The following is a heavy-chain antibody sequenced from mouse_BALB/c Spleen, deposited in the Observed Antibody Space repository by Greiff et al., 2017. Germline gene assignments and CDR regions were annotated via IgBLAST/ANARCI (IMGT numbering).Heavy chain of an antibody. Sequence: QVQLQQPGAELVRPGASVKLSCKASGYTFTSYWINWVKQRPGQGLEWIGNIYPSDSYTNYNQKFKDKATLTVDKSSSTAYMQLSSPTSEDSAVYYCTRSIWAMDDWGQGTSVTVSS. CDR1: GYTFTSYW. CDR3: TRSIWAMDD. D-gene: IGHD1-1*02. J-gene: IGHJ4*01. CDR2: IYPSDSYT. V-gene: IGHV1-69*02.